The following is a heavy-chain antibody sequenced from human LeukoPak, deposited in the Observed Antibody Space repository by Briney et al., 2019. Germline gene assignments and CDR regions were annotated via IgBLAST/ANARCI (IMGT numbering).Heavy chain of an antibody. CDR3: ARVSFRGVTSPFDY. V-gene: IGHV4-4*02. D-gene: IGHD3-16*01. J-gene: IGHJ4*02. Sequence: PSETLSLTCAVSGGSISSSNWWSWVRQPPGKGLEWIGEIYHSGSTNYNTSLKSRVTISVDKSKNQFSLKLSSVTAADTAVYYCARVSFRGVTSPFDYWGQGTLVTVSS. CDR1: GGSISSSNW. CDR2: IYHSGST.